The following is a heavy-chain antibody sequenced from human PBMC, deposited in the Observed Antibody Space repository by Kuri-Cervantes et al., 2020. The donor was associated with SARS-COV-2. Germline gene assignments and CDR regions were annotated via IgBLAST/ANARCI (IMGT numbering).Heavy chain of an antibody. CDR2: ISSSSSYT. CDR3: ARGRVGYCSGGSCYLTFDY. Sequence: GESLKISCAASGFTFSDYYMSWIRQAPGKGLEWVSYISSSSSYTNYADSVKGRFTISRDNAKNSLYLQMNSLRDEDTAVYYCARGRVGYCSGGSCYLTFDYWAQGTLATFPS. J-gene: IGHJ4*02. D-gene: IGHD2-15*01. CDR1: GFTFSDYY. V-gene: IGHV3-11*06.